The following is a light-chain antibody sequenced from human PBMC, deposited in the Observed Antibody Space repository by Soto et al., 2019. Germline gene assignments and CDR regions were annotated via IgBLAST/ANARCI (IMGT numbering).Light chain of an antibody. J-gene: IGKJ2*01. CDR3: QQYKNWPPMYT. Sequence: EIVVTQSPATLSVSPGDRVTLSCRASQSVSSRLAWYQQTPGQAPRLLTYGASTRATGIPARFSGYGSETEFTLTISSLQSEDFAVYYCQQYKNWPPMYTFGRGTKLEIK. CDR1: QSVSSR. V-gene: IGKV3-15*01. CDR2: GAS.